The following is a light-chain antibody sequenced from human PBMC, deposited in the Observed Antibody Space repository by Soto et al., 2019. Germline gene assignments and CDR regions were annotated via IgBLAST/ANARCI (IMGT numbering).Light chain of an antibody. J-gene: IGKJ2*01. CDR2: GAS. CDR3: QQYGSSLYT. Sequence: EIVLTQSPGTLSLSPGERATLSCRASQSVTSTYLAWYQQRPGQAPRLLIYGASNRATGIPGRFSGSGSGTDFTLTISRLEPEDFAVYYCQQYGSSLYTFGQGTKLEIK. V-gene: IGKV3-20*01. CDR1: QSVTSTY.